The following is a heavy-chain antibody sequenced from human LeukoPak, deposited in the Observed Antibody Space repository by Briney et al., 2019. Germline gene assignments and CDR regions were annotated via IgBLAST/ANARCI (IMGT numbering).Heavy chain of an antibody. CDR2: ISAYNGNT. V-gene: IGHV1-18*01. Sequence: ASVKVSCKASGYTFTSYGISWVRQAPGQGLEWMGWISAYNGNTNYAQKLQGRVTMTTDTSTSTAYMELRSLRSDDPAVYYCARKGYDFWGGFYIPGWFAPWAQGTLSTVPP. CDR3: ARKGYDFWGGFYIPGWFAP. J-gene: IGHJ5*02. CDR1: GYTFTSYG. D-gene: IGHD3-3*01.